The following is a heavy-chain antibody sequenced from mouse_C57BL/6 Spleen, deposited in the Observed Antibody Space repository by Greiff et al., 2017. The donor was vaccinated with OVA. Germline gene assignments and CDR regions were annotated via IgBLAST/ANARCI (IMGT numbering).Heavy chain of an antibody. D-gene: IGHD1-1*01. Sequence: QVQLQQSGPELVKPGASVKISCKASGYAFSSSWMNWVKQRPGKGLEWIGRIYPGDGDTNYNRKFKGKATLTADKSSSTAYMQLSSLTSEDAAVYFCARSSNYCDYGGQGTTLTVSS. J-gene: IGHJ2*01. CDR2: IYPGDGDT. CDR3: ARSSNYCDY. CDR1: GYAFSSSW. V-gene: IGHV1-82*01.